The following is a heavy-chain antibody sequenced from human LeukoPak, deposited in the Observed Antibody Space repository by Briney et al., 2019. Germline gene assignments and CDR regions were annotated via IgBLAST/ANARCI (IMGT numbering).Heavy chain of an antibody. J-gene: IGHJ4*02. CDR2: IWYDGNTK. D-gene: IGHD3-10*01. Sequence: GGSLRLSCAASGLSLGSHGMDWVRQTPGKGLDWVEVIWYDGNTKSYAASVKGRFTISRDNSKNTLLLEMNTLRAQYTAVYYCARGPALGVREAHLDYWGQGILVTVSS. V-gene: IGHV3-33*01. CDR3: ARGPALGVREAHLDY. CDR1: GLSLGSHG.